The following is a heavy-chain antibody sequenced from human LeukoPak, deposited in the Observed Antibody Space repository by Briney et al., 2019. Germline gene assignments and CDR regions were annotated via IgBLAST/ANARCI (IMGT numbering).Heavy chain of an antibody. CDR2: TFGDGITT. J-gene: IGHJ4*02. D-gene: IGHD5-12*01. Sequence: GGSLRLSCAASGLTLRSYAMSWVRQAPGKGLEWVATTFGDGITTYYADSVKGRFTISRDNAKNSLYLQMNSLRAEDTAVYYCASGAGRYSGYDYPDRIWGQGTLVTVSS. V-gene: IGHV3-23*01. CDR1: GLTLRSYA. CDR3: ASGAGRYSGYDYPDRI.